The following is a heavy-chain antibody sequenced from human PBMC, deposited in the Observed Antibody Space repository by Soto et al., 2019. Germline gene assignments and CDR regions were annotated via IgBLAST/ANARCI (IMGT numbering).Heavy chain of an antibody. V-gene: IGHV3-33*01. CDR3: ARDAAYYSLWSGYYPSRDGMDV. CDR2: IWYDGSKK. J-gene: IGHJ6*02. D-gene: IGHD3-3*01. CDR1: GFTFSSFG. Sequence: QVQVVESGGGVVQPGRSLRLSCAASGFTFSSFGMHWVRQAPGKGLEWVSLIWYDGSKKSYGDSVKGRFTISRDNSRNTLYFQMNSLRADDTAVYYCARDAAYYSLWSGYYPSRDGMDVWGQGTTVTVSS.